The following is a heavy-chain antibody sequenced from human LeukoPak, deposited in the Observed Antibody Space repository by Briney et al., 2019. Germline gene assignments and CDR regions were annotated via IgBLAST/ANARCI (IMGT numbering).Heavy chain of an antibody. D-gene: IGHD3-22*01. V-gene: IGHV3-48*03. CDR1: GFTFSSYE. J-gene: IGHJ4*02. Sequence: GGSLRLSCAASGFTFSSYEMNWVRQAPGKGLEWVSYISSSGSTIYYADSVKGRFTISRDNLNNTLYLQMKNLGAQDTAVYYCAKGDYYESSGSYYVGDIPTIDYWGQGALVTVSS. CDR3: AKGDYYESSGSYYVGDIPTIDY. CDR2: ISSSGSTI.